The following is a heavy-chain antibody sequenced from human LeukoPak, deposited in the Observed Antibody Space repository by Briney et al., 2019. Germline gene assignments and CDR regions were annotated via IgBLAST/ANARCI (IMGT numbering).Heavy chain of an antibody. D-gene: IGHD2-21*02. CDR2: ISSSSSTI. Sequence: GGSLRLSCAASGFTFSSYNMNWVRQAPGKGLEWVSYISSSSSTIYYADSVKGRFTISRDNAKNSLYLQMNSLRAEDTAVYYCARDRGLSVVVTAKINYFDYWGQGTLVTVSS. CDR3: ARDRGLSVVVTAKINYFDY. V-gene: IGHV3-48*04. J-gene: IGHJ4*02. CDR1: GFTFSSYN.